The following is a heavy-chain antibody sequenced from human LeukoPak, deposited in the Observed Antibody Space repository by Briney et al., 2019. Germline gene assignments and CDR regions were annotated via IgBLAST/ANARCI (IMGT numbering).Heavy chain of an antibody. CDR2: ISGSGGST. CDR1: GFTFSSYA. V-gene: IGHV3-23*01. Sequence: GGSLRLSCAASGFTFSSYAMSWVRRAPGKGLEWVSAISGSGGSTYYADSVKGRFAISRGNSKNTLYLQMNSLRAEDTAVYYCAKDYYYDSSAFDIWGQGTMVTVSS. CDR3: AKDYYYDSSAFDI. J-gene: IGHJ3*02. D-gene: IGHD3-22*01.